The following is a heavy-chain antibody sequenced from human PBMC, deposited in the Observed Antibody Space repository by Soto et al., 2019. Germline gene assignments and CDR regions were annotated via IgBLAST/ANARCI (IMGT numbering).Heavy chain of an antibody. J-gene: IGHJ6*02. Sequence: SETLSLTCTVSGGSISSYYWSWIRQPPGKGLEWIGYIYYSGSTNYNPSLKSRVTISVDTSKNQFSLKLSSVTAADTAVYYCARSDRHGSGSYYYYYGMDVWGQGTTVTVS. D-gene: IGHD3-10*01. CDR2: IYYSGST. CDR3: ARSDRHGSGSYYYYYGMDV. V-gene: IGHV4-59*01. CDR1: GGSISSYY.